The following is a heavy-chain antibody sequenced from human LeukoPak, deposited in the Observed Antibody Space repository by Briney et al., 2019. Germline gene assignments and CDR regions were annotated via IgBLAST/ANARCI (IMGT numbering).Heavy chain of an antibody. CDR2: IYYSGST. CDR3: ARRSVDWYFDL. V-gene: IGHV4-59*08. D-gene: IGHD5/OR15-5a*01. J-gene: IGHJ2*01. Sequence: SETLSLTCTVSGGSIRTYYWRWIRQPPGKGLEWIGYIYYSGSTNYSPSLKSRVTISVGTSKNQFSLKLSSVTAADTAVYYCARRSVDWYFDLWGRGTLVTVSS. CDR1: GGSIRTYY.